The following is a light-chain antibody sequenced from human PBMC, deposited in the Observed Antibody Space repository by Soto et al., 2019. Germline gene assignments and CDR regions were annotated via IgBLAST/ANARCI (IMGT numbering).Light chain of an antibody. CDR1: QSISSS. Sequence: EIVMTRSPATLSVSPGERATLSCRASQSISSSLAWYQQKPGQAPRLLIYGASTRATAIPARFSGSGSGTQFTLTISSLQPEDFGTYYCQQYNTWPGTFGQGNKVDI. J-gene: IGKJ1*01. CDR2: GAS. V-gene: IGKV3-15*01. CDR3: QQYNTWPGT.